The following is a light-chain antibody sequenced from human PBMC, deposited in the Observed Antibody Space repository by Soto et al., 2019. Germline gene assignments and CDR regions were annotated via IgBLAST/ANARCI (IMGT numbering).Light chain of an antibody. CDR1: GSNIGSHT. J-gene: IGLJ7*01. Sequence: QSVLTQPPSASGTPGQRVTISCSGSGSNIGSHTVSWYQQLPGTAPNLLIYSNDQRPSGVPDRFSGSKSGTSASLAISGLQSEDEADYYCVAWDDSLSGAVFGGGTQLTVL. CDR2: SND. CDR3: VAWDDSLSGAV. V-gene: IGLV1-44*01.